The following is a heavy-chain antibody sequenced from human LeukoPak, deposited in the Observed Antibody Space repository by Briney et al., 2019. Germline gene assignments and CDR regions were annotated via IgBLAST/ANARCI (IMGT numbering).Heavy chain of an antibody. Sequence: GCSLRLPCAASGFTFRSYAMIWVRQAPGKALEWASVISGPGYTTYYALSVKARLTISRDNSNNILYLQLSTLRCEDTADYYGSKGLSDNYNPFDYWGQGTLVTVSS. J-gene: IGHJ4*02. CDR1: GFTFRSYA. D-gene: IGHD1-1*01. CDR2: ISGPGYTT. CDR3: SKGLSDNYNPFDY. V-gene: IGHV3-23*01.